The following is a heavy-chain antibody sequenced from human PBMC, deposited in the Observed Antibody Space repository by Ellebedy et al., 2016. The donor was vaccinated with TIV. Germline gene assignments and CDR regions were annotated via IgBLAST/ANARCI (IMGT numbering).Heavy chain of an antibody. Sequence: LRLXXTVSGGSISSGGYYWSWIRQHPGKGLEWIGYIYYSGSTYYNPSLKSRVTISVDTSKNQFSLKLSSVTAADTAVYYCARTVMTTVTTRWFDPWGQGTLVTVSS. CDR1: GGSISSGGYY. CDR2: IYYSGST. J-gene: IGHJ5*02. V-gene: IGHV4-31*03. D-gene: IGHD4-17*01. CDR3: ARTVMTTVTTRWFDP.